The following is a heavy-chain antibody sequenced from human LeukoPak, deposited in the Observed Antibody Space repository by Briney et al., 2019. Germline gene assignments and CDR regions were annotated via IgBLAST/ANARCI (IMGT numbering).Heavy chain of an antibody. Sequence: ASVKVSCKASGSTFSSYAISWVRQAPGQGLEWMGGIIPIFGTANYAQKFQGRVTITADESTSTAYMELSSLRSEDTAVYYCARDVRGSGSWENDYWGQGTLVTVSS. J-gene: IGHJ4*02. V-gene: IGHV1-69*13. CDR1: GSTFSSYA. CDR2: IIPIFGTA. CDR3: ARDVRGSGSWENDY. D-gene: IGHD3-10*01.